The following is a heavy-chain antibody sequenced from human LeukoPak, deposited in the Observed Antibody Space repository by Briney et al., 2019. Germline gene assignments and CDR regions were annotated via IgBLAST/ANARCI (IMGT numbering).Heavy chain of an antibody. J-gene: IGHJ3*02. Sequence: GGSLRLSCAASGFTFSSYAMHCVRQAPGKGLEWVAVISYDGSNKYYADSVKGRFTISRDNSKNTLYLQMNSLRAEDTAVYYCAKLPAAILNAFDIWGQGTMVTVSS. CDR1: GFTFSSYA. D-gene: IGHD2-2*02. CDR2: ISYDGSNK. CDR3: AKLPAAILNAFDI. V-gene: IGHV3-30-3*02.